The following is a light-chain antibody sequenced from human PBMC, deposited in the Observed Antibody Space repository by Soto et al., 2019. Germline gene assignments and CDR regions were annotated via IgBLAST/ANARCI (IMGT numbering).Light chain of an antibody. CDR2: GTS. V-gene: IGKV1-17*01. CDR3: LQHDTYPRT. CDR1: QGIGNN. Sequence: DIQMTQSPSSLSASVGDRVTITCLASQGIGNNLVWYQQKPVKAPKRLIYGTSNLQYGAPSRFSGSGSGTEFTLTITSLQPEDFATYYCLQHDTYPRTFGPGTKVDI. J-gene: IGKJ1*01.